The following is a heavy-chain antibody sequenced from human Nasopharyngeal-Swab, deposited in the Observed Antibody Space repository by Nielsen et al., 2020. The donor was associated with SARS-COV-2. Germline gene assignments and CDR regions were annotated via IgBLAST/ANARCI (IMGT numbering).Heavy chain of an antibody. V-gene: IGHV3-23*01. D-gene: IGHD3-3*01. J-gene: IGHJ4*02. Sequence: WIRQPPGKGLEWVSAISGSGGSTYYADSVKGRFTISRDNAKNSLYLQMNSLRAEDTAVYYCAREKLDFWSGYLDYWGQGTLVTVSS. CDR3: AREKLDFWSGYLDY. CDR2: ISGSGGST.